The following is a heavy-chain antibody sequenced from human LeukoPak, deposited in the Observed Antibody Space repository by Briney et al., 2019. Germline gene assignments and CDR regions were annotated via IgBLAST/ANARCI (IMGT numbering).Heavy chain of an antibody. V-gene: IGHV4-59*01. CDR1: GASISSYY. D-gene: IGHD6-13*01. CDR2: LSYSGST. CDR3: AGDRVGAASGLDY. Sequence: SETLSLTCSVSGASISSYYWGWIRQPPGKGLEWVGYLSYSGSTNYNPSLKSRVTISVDTSKNQLSLQLSSVTAAATAVYYFAGDRVGAASGLDYWGQGTLVTVSS. J-gene: IGHJ4*02.